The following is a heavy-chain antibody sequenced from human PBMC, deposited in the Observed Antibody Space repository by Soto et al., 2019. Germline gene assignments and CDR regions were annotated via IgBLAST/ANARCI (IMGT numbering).Heavy chain of an antibody. CDR3: ARFVALRPRDFDY. CDR1: GFTFSSYS. D-gene: IGHD4-17*01. CDR2: ISSSSSYI. J-gene: IGHJ4*02. Sequence: EVQLVESGGGLVKPGGSLRLSCAASGFTFSSYSMNWVRQAPGKGLEWVSSISSSSSYIYYADSVKDRFTISRDNAKNSLYLQMNSLRAEDTAVYYCARFVALRPRDFDYWGQGTLVTVSS. V-gene: IGHV3-21*01.